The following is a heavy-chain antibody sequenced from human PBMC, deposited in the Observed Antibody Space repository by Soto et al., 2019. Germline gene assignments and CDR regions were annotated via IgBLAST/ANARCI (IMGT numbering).Heavy chain of an antibody. J-gene: IGHJ6*02. CDR3: ARVRGGSYSDGMDV. CDR2: ISADNGNT. Sequence: QVQLVQSGAEVRKPGASVKVSCEASGYTFTSYGISWVRQAPGQGLEWMGWISADNGNTHYAQKFQGRVTMTTDTSTSTAYMEVRSLRSDDTAVYYCARVRGGSYSDGMDVWGQGTTVTVSS. D-gene: IGHD1-26*01. V-gene: IGHV1-18*01. CDR1: GYTFTSYG.